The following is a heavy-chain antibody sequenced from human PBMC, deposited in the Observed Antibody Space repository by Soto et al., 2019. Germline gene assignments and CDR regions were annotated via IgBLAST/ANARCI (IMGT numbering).Heavy chain of an antibody. CDR2: IYPGDSDT. V-gene: IGHV5-51*01. Sequence: PGESLKISCKGSGYSFTSYWIGWMRQMPGKGLEWMGIIYPGDSDTRYSPSFQGQVTISADKSISTAYLQWSSLKASDTAMYYCASQSGRAGTAPYYYYGMDVWGQGTTVTVSS. D-gene: IGHD6-13*01. CDR1: GYSFTSYW. CDR3: ASQSGRAGTAPYYYYGMDV. J-gene: IGHJ6*02.